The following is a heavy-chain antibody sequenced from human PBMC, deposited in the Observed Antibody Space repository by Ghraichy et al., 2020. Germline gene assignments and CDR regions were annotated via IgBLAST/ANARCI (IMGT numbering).Heavy chain of an antibody. CDR2: ISTGSTYM. CDR1: GFTFSAYT. J-gene: IGHJ4*02. Sequence: GESLNISCAASGFTFSAYTMNWVRQAPGKELEWVSSISTGSTYMHFADSVKGRFTISRDNANNSLYLQMNSLRAEDTAVYYCTRDRLPSIAHFDYWGQGTLVTVSS. CDR3: TRDRLPSIAHFDY. D-gene: IGHD2-15*01. V-gene: IGHV3-21*01.